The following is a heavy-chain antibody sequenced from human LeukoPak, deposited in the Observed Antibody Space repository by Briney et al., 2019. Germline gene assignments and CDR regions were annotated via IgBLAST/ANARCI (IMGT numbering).Heavy chain of an antibody. CDR2: ISSSSSYI. CDR1: GFTFSSYS. D-gene: IGHD6-19*01. Sequence: GGSLRLSCAASGFTFSSYSMNWVRQAPGKGLEWVSSISSSSSYIYYADSVKGRFTISRDNAKNSLHLQMNSLRAEDTAVYYCARAGRVAVAGTYYYYYYMDVWGKGTTVTVSS. V-gene: IGHV3-21*01. CDR3: ARAGRVAVAGTYYYYYYMDV. J-gene: IGHJ6*03.